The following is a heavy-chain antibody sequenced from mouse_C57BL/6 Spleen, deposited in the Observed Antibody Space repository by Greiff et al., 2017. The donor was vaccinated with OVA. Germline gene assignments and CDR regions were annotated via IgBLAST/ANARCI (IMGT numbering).Heavy chain of an antibody. CDR3: ARDDYYGSSYPAWFAY. CDR2: INPSSGYT. V-gene: IGHV1-4*01. J-gene: IGHJ3*01. D-gene: IGHD1-1*01. CDR1: GYTFTSYT. Sequence: QVQLQQSGAELARPGASVKMSCKASGYTFTSYTMHWVKQRPGQGLEWIGYINPSSGYTKYNQKFKDKATLTADKSSSTAYMQLSSLTSEDAAVYYCARDDYYGSSYPAWFAYWGQGTLVTVSA.